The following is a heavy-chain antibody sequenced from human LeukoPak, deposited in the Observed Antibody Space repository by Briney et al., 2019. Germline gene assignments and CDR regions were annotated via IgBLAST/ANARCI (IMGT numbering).Heavy chain of an antibody. V-gene: IGHV5-51*01. CDR3: ARRSSGDYGYDY. Sequence: GESLQISCKVSGYTFSTYWIGWVRQLPGKGLQCVGIIYSGDSDTRYSPSFQGQVTISADKSISTAYLQWSSLKASDTAMYYCARRSSGDYGYDYWGQGTLVTVSS. D-gene: IGHD4-17*01. CDR1: GYTFSTYW. CDR2: IYSGDSDT. J-gene: IGHJ4*02.